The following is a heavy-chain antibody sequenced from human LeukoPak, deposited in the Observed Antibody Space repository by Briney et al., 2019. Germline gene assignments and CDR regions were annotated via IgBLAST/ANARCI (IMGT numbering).Heavy chain of an antibody. CDR1: GFTFSGSA. CDR2: ISSSGSTI. D-gene: IGHD3-10*01. J-gene: IGHJ4*02. CDR3: ARDGSGIGNYFDY. Sequence: PGGSLRLSCAASGFTFSGSAMHWVRQAPGKGLEWVSYISSSGSTIYYADSVKGRFTISRDNAKNSLYLQMNSLRAEDTAVYYCARDGSGIGNYFDYWGQGTLVTVSS. V-gene: IGHV3-48*03.